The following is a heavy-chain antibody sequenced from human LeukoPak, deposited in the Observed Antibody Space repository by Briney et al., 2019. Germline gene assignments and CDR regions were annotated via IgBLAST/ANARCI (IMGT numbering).Heavy chain of an antibody. D-gene: IGHD2-2*01. CDR1: GFTFSNYA. V-gene: IGHV3-23*01. CDR3: AKSDCTYISCYVLDY. CDR2: ISGSGDST. J-gene: IGHJ4*02. Sequence: QPGGSLRLSCAASGFTFSNYAMSWVRQAPGKGLEWVSAISGSGDSTYNPDSVKGRFTISRDSSKNTLSLQMNSLRAEDTAVYYCAKSDCTYISCYVLDYWGQGTLVTVSS.